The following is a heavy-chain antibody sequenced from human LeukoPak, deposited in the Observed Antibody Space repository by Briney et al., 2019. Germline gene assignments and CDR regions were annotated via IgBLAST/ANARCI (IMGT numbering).Heavy chain of an antibody. Sequence: EASVKVSCKASGYTFTSYYMHWVRQAPGQGLEWMGIINPSGGSTSYAQKFQGRVTMTRDTSTSTVYMELSSLRSEDTAVYYCARGQLRYCSGGSCYNGGLEYWGQGTLVTVSS. CDR3: ARGQLRYCSGGSCYNGGLEY. D-gene: IGHD2-15*01. CDR1: GYTFTSYY. CDR2: INPSGGST. V-gene: IGHV1-46*01. J-gene: IGHJ4*02.